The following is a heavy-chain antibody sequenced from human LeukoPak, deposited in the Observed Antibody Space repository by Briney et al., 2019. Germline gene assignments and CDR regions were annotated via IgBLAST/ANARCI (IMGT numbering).Heavy chain of an antibody. CDR3: ARPSGYDFWSGREYFQH. J-gene: IGHJ1*01. CDR2: IIPIFGTA. V-gene: IGHV1-69*13. CDR1: GGTFSSYA. D-gene: IGHD3-3*01. Sequence: ASVKVSCKASGGTFSSYAISWVRQAPGQGLEWMGGIIPIFGTANYAQKFQGRVTITADESTSTAYMELSSLRSEDTAVYYCARPSGYDFWSGREYFQHWGQGTLVTVSS.